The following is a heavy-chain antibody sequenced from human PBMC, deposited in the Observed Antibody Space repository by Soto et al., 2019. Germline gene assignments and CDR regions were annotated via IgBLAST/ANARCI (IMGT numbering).Heavy chain of an antibody. V-gene: IGHV4-30-4*01. CDR1: GESISSGDHY. Sequence: PSETLSLTCTVSGESISSGDHYWSWVRQSPGEGLEWIGFIYYSGNTYYNPSLKSRVSMSVDTSKNQFSLKLNSVTAADTAVYYCARDAGYCNSVSCYPYNMDVWGQGTTVTVSS. J-gene: IGHJ6*02. CDR3: ARDAGYCNSVSCYPYNMDV. CDR2: IYYSGNT. D-gene: IGHD2-15*01.